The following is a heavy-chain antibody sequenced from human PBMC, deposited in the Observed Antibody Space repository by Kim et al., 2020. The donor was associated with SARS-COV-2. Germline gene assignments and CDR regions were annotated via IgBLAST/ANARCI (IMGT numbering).Heavy chain of an antibody. D-gene: IGHD6-13*01. Sequence: SETLSLTCAVYGVSFSGYYWSWIRQPPGKGLEWIGEINHSGSTNYNPSLKSRVTISVDTSKNQFSLKLSSVTAADTAVYYCARNAGVFDYWGQGTLVTVSS. CDR3: ARNAGVFDY. CDR1: GVSFSGYY. V-gene: IGHV4-34*01. J-gene: IGHJ4*02. CDR2: INHSGST.